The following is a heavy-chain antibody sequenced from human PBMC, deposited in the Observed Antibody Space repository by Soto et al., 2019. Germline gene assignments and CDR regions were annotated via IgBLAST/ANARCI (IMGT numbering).Heavy chain of an antibody. CDR2: VFSSGST. V-gene: IGHV4-4*07. CDR1: GGAISSYY. J-gene: IGHJ6*02. CDR3: APVAFSYFGMDV. Sequence: QVQLQESGPGLVKPSETLSLTCSVPGGAISSYYWSWVRQPAGKGLEWIGRVFSSGSTNYNASLKSRVSMSIDTSKNEVSLTLRSVTAADTAVYYCAPVAFSYFGMDVWGPGTTVTVSS. D-gene: IGHD3-3*02.